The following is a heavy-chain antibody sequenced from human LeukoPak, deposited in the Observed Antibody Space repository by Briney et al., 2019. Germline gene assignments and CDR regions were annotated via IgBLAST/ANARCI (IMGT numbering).Heavy chain of an antibody. CDR1: GFTFSSYW. J-gene: IGHJ4*02. V-gene: IGHV3-7*03. D-gene: IGHD1-26*01. CDR2: VKQDGSEK. CDR3: ARGPWVDFDY. Sequence: GGSLRLSCVVSGFTFSSYWMSWVRQAPGQGLEWVANVKQDGSEKYYVDSVKGRFTISRDNAKNSLYLQMNSLRAEDTAVYYCARGPWVDFDYWGQGTLVTVSS.